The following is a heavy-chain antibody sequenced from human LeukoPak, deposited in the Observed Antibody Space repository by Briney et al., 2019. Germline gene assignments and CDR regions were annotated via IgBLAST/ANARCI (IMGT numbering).Heavy chain of an antibody. CDR1: GFTFTSSA. D-gene: IGHD2-21*02. V-gene: IGHV1-58*02. Sequence: GTSVKVSCNASGFTFTSSAMQCVRQPRGQPLEWIGWIVVVSGNTNYAQKFQERVTITRDMSTSTAYMELSSLRSEDTAVYYCAASYTDVYCGGDCYSPRAFDIWGQGTMVTVSS. J-gene: IGHJ3*02. CDR3: AASYTDVYCGGDCYSPRAFDI. CDR2: IVVVSGNT.